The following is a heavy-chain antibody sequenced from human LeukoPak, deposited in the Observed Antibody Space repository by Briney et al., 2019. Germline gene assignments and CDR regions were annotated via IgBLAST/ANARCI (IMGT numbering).Heavy chain of an antibody. J-gene: IGHJ4*02. Sequence: GGSLRLSCAASGFTFSSYGMHWVRQAPGKGLEWVAFIRYDGSNKYYADSVKGRFTISRDNSKNTPYLQMNSLRAEDTAVYYCAKRRVAVAGVWGQGTLVTVSS. CDR1: GFTFSSYG. V-gene: IGHV3-30*02. D-gene: IGHD6-19*01. CDR3: AKRRVAVAGV. CDR2: IRYDGSNK.